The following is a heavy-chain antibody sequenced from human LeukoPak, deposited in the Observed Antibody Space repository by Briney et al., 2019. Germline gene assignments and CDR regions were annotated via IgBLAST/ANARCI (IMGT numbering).Heavy chain of an antibody. D-gene: IGHD1-26*01. J-gene: IGHJ4*02. CDR1: GFSFSSYA. V-gene: IGHV3-23*01. CDR3: AKAIVGDTCNINFFDY. Sequence: GGSLRLSCAASGFSFSSYAMSWVRQAPGKGLEWVSAISGSGGSTYYADCVKGGFTISRDNSKNTLYPQMNSLRAADAALSYWAKAIVGDTCNINFFDYWGQGTLVTVSS. CDR2: ISGSGGST.